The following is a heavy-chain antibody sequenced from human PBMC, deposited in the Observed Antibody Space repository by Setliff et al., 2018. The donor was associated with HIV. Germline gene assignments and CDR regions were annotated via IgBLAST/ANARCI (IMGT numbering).Heavy chain of an antibody. V-gene: IGHV4-4*08. CDR2: IYTSGST. J-gene: IGHJ5*02. CDR1: GGSMNSYY. D-gene: IGHD3-10*01. CDR3: ARHGSNWFDP. Sequence: PSETLSLTCTVSGGSMNSYYWSWIRQPPGKGLEWIGYIYTSGSTKYNPSLKSRVTISVDTSKNQFYLRLSSVTAADTAVYYCARHGSNWFDPWGQGTQVTVSS.